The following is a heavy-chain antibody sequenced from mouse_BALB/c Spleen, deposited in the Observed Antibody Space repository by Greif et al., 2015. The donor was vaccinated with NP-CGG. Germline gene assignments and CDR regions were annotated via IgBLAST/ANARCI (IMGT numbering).Heavy chain of an antibody. Sequence: EVQLQQSGAELVKPGASVKLSCTASGFNIKDTYMHWVKQRPEQGLEWIGRIDPANGNTKYDPKFQGKATITADTSSNTAYLQLSSLTSVDTAVYYCYGYEGDYYAMDYWGQGTSVTVSS. CDR3: YGYEGDYYAMDY. V-gene: IGHV14-3*02. D-gene: IGHD2-2*01. CDR2: IDPANGNT. J-gene: IGHJ4*01. CDR1: GFNIKDTY.